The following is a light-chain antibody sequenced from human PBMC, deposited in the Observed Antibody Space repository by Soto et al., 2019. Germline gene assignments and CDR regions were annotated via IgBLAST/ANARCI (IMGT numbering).Light chain of an antibody. CDR3: QQFNTCPALT. V-gene: IGKV1-13*02. Sequence: AIQLTQSPSSLSASVGDRVTITCRASQGISSALAWYQQKPGKSPNLLIYDVSSLESGVPSRFSGSGSGTDFTLTLSSLQPEDFATYYCQQFNTCPALTFGGGTKVEIK. CDR1: QGISSA. CDR2: DVS. J-gene: IGKJ4*01.